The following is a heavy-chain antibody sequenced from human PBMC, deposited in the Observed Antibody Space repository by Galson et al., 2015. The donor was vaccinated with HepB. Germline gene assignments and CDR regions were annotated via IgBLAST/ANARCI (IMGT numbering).Heavy chain of an antibody. J-gene: IGHJ6*02. CDR2: ISAYNGNT. D-gene: IGHD2-15*01. CDR3: ARDSYCSGGSCYSWYYYYGMDV. V-gene: IGHV1-18*04. CDR1: GYTFTSYG. Sequence: SVKVSCKASGYTFTSYGISWVRRAPGQGLEWMGWISAYNGNTNYAQKLQGRVTMTTDTSTSTAYMELRSLRSDDAAMYYCARDSYCSGGSCYSWYYYYGMDVWGQGTTVTVSS.